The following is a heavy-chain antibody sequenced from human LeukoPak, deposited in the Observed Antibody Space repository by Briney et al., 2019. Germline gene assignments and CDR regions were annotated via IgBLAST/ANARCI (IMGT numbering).Heavy chain of an antibody. D-gene: IGHD6-19*01. CDR2: INTDGTVI. J-gene: IGHJ4*02. CDR3: ATKQWLAPPPDS. Sequence: PGGSLRLSCAASGFTFSDYWMLWVRQAPGKGLESVSRINTDGTVITYADSVKGRFTVSRDNADNTMFLQMNSVRDEDTAVYYCATKQWLAPPPDSWGQGTAVTVSS. V-gene: IGHV3-74*01. CDR1: GFTFSDYW.